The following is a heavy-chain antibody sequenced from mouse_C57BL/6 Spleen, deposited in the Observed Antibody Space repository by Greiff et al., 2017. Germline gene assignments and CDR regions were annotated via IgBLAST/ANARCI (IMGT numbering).Heavy chain of an antibody. CDR1: GYSITSGYY. CDR3: ARDRYDTGAY. J-gene: IGHJ3*01. V-gene: IGHV3-6*01. CDR2: ISYDGSN. Sequence: EVQRVESGPGLVKPSQSLSLTCSVTGYSITSGYYWNWIRQFPGNKLEWMGYISYDGSNNYNPSLKNRISITRDTSKNQFFLKLNSVTTEDTATYYCARDRYDTGAYWGQGTLVTVSA. D-gene: IGHD2-3*01.